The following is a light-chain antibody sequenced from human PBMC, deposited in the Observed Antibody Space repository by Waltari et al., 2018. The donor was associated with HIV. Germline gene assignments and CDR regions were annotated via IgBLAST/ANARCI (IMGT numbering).Light chain of an antibody. J-gene: IGKJ1*01. CDR1: QTVSSSQ. Sequence: EIVLTQSPGSLSLSPGERATLSCRASQTVSSSQLAWYKQKPGQAPRRLIYGASTRATGTPDRFSGSGSGTDFTLTITRLEREDFAVYYCQQYGRSPWTFGQGTKVEIK. V-gene: IGKV3-20*01. CDR2: GAS. CDR3: QQYGRSPWT.